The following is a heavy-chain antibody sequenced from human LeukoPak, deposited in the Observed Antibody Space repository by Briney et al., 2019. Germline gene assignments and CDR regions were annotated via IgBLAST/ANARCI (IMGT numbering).Heavy chain of an antibody. D-gene: IGHD4-17*01. CDR3: AKTEGDYVWRYGYFDL. Sequence: QAGGYLRLSCAASGFTFSSYAMSWVRQAPGKGLEWVSSISGSGGSTYYADSVKGRFTISRDNSKNTLYLQMNSLRAEDTAVYDCAKTEGDYVWRYGYFDLWGRGTLVTVSS. J-gene: IGHJ2*01. V-gene: IGHV3-23*01. CDR2: ISGSGGST. CDR1: GFTFSSYA.